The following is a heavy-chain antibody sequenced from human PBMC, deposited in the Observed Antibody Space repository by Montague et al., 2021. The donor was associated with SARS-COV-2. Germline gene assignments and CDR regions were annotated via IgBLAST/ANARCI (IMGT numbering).Heavy chain of an antibody. J-gene: IGHJ6*02. CDR2: TYYSGST. CDR1: GGSISSGGYY. Sequence: TLSLTCTVSGGSISSGGYYWSWIRQHPGKGLEWIGYTYYSGSTYYNPSLKSRVTISVGTSKNQFSLKLSSVTAADTAVYYCAREGGLRYFDWLLRSDYYYYGMDVWGQGTTVTVSS. CDR3: AREGGLRYFDWLLRSDYYYYGMDV. V-gene: IGHV4-31*03. D-gene: IGHD3-9*01.